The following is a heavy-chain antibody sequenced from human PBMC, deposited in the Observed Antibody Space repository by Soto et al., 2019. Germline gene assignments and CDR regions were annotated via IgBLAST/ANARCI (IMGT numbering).Heavy chain of an antibody. J-gene: IGHJ4*02. CDR2: INANSGGT. V-gene: IGHV1-2*02. CDR3: ARAGLTTLELATTY. CDR1: GYTFTDYY. D-gene: IGHD1-1*01. Sequence: ASVNVSCKSSGYTFTDYYMHWVRQSPGQGLEWMGWINANSGGTKIPQKFQGRVIMTRDTSISTAYMELTRLTSDDTAVYYCARAGLTTLELATTYWGQGTLVTVSS.